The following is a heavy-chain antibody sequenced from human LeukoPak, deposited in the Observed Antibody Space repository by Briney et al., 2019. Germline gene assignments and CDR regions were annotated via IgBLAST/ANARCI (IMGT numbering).Heavy chain of an antibody. V-gene: IGHV3-7*01. Sequence: PGGSLRLSCAASGFTFSNYWMTWVRQAPGKGLEWVANIRRDGSQIHYVDSVKGRFTISRDNAKNSLSLQMNILRAEDTAIYYCARDDSPTLTGPAYYDAFDIWGQGIMVTVSS. J-gene: IGHJ3*02. CDR1: GFTFSNYW. CDR2: IRRDGSQI. D-gene: IGHD4-11*01. CDR3: ARDDSPTLTGPAYYDAFDI.